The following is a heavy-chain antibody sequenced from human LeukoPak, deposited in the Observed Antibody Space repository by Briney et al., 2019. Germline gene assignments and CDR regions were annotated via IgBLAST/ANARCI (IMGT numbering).Heavy chain of an antibody. CDR3: ARTIYRRNYYYYYMDV. J-gene: IGHJ6*03. CDR1: GGSISSSSYY. CDR2: IYYSGST. D-gene: IGHD2-2*02. Sequence: PSETLSLTCSVPGGSISSSSYYWGWIRQPPGKGLEWIGSIYYSGSTYYNPSLKSRVTISVDTSKNQFSLKLSSVTAADTAVYYCARTIYRRNYYYYYMDVWGKGTTVTVSS. V-gene: IGHV4-39*01.